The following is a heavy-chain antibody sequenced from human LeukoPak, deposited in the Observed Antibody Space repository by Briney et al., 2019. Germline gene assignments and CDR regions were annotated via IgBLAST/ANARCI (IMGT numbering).Heavy chain of an antibody. CDR3: AREITMIRGHNPYDY. Sequence: GASVKVSCKSSGYTFTPYAIHWVRQAPGQGLEWMGWITPSDGAYYAQQFQGRVTMTRDTSMSTAYMDLNRLTSDDTAVYYCAREITMIRGHNPYDYWGQGTLVTVSS. V-gene: IGHV1-2*02. D-gene: IGHD3-10*01. J-gene: IGHJ4*02. CDR1: GYTFTPYA. CDR2: ITPSDGA.